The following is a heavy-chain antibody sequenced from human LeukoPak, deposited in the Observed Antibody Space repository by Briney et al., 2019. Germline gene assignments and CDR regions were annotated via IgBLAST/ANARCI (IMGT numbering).Heavy chain of an antibody. D-gene: IGHD3-22*01. CDR2: ISSSSSTI. V-gene: IGHV3-48*01. Sequence: GGSLRLSCAASGFTFSSYSMNWVRQAPGKGLEWVSYISSSSSTIYYADSVKGRFTISRDNAKNSLYLQMNSLRAEDTAVFYCAKDGEFSPRNYYDVSGYPLFDYWGQGTLVTVSS. CDR1: GFTFSSYS. CDR3: AKDGEFSPRNYYDVSGYPLFDY. J-gene: IGHJ4*02.